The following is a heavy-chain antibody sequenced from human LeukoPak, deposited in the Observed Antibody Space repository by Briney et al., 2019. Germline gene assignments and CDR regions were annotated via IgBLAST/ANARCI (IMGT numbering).Heavy chain of an antibody. CDR1: GGSISSSSYY. J-gene: IGHJ6*03. CDR3: ARSSGWTYYYYYMDV. V-gene: IGHV4-39*07. Sequence: PSETLSLTCTVSGGSISSSSYYWGWIRQPPGKGLEWIGSIYYSGSTYYNPSLKSRVTISVDTSKNQFSLKLSSVTAADTAVYYCARSSGWTYYYYYMDVWGKGTTVTISS. D-gene: IGHD6-19*01. CDR2: IYYSGST.